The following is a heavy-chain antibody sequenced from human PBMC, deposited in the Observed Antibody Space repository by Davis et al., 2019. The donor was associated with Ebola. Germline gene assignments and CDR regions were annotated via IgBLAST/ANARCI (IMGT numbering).Heavy chain of an antibody. CDR2: INPSGGST. V-gene: IGHV1-46*03. J-gene: IGHJ4*02. CDR1: GYTFTSYA. D-gene: IGHD3-10*01. CDR3: ASSLYYGSGSYHPDC. Sequence: AASVKVSCKASGYTFTSYAMNWVRQAPGQGLEWMGIINPSGGSTSYAQKFQGRVTMTRDTSTSTVYMELSSLRSEDTAVYYCASSLYYGSGSYHPDCWGQGTLVTVSS.